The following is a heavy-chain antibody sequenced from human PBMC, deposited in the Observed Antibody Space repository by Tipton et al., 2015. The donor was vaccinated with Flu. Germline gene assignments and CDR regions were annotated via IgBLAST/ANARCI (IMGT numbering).Heavy chain of an antibody. CDR1: GGSHSSYY. Sequence: TLSLTCTVSGGSHSSYYWSWIRQPAGKGLKWIGRIYTSGGTKFNPSLRGRLTMSVDASKKEFSLKLSSVTAADTAVYYCARGSGSGTFMIFDFWGQGTLVTVSS. J-gene: IGHJ4*02. V-gene: IGHV4-4*07. CDR2: IYTSGGT. CDR3: ARGSGSGTFMIFDF. D-gene: IGHD3-10*01.